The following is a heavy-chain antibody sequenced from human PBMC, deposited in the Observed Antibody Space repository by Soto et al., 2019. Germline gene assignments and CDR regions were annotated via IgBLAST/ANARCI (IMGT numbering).Heavy chain of an antibody. J-gene: IGHJ5*02. Sequence: GASVKVSCKASGYTFTSYGISWVRQAPGQGLEWMGWISAYNGNTNYAQKLQGRVTMTTDTSTSTAYMELRSLRSDDTAVYYCARSELLWFGELLSQPLPSFDPWGQGTLVTVSS. V-gene: IGHV1-18*01. D-gene: IGHD3-10*01. CDR3: ARSELLWFGELLSQPLPSFDP. CDR2: ISAYNGNT. CDR1: GYTFTSYG.